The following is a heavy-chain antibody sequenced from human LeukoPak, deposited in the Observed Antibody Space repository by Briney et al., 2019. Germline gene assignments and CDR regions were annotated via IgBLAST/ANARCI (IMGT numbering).Heavy chain of an antibody. CDR1: GCTMRNYW. Sequence: GGSLRLSCAASGCTMRNYWMTWFRQAPGKGLEWVANIRQDGNEQYYMDSVRGRFTISRDNAKNSLYLPMDSLRAEDTAVYYCASGDALDFWGQGTLVTVSS. V-gene: IGHV3-7*01. D-gene: IGHD3-10*01. CDR3: ASGDALDF. J-gene: IGHJ4*02. CDR2: IRQDGNEQ.